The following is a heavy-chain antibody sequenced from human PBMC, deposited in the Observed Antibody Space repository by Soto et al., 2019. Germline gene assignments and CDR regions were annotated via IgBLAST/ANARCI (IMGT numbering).Heavy chain of an antibody. V-gene: IGHV3-48*01. CDR3: SRDVIAAVAA. CDR1: GFTFSSYS. CDR2: ISSSSSTI. J-gene: IGHJ5*02. D-gene: IGHD6-6*01. Sequence: EVQLVESGGGLVQPGGSLRLSCAASGFTFSSYSMNWVRQAPGKGLEWVSYISSSSSTIYYADSVKGRFTISRDNAKNSLYLQMNSLRAEDTAVYYCSRDVIAAVAAWGQGTLVTVS.